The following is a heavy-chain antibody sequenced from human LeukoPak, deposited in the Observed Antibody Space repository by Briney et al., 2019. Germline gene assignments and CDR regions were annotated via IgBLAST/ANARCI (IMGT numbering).Heavy chain of an antibody. Sequence: ASVKVSCKASGYTFTSYGISWVRQAPGQGLEWMGWISAYNGNTNYAQKLQGRVTMTTDTSTSTAYMELRSLRSDDTAVYYCATKNYCSGGSCYSRGWFDPWGQGTLATVSS. J-gene: IGHJ5*02. V-gene: IGHV1-18*01. CDR2: ISAYNGNT. D-gene: IGHD2-15*01. CDR1: GYTFTSYG. CDR3: ATKNYCSGGSCYSRGWFDP.